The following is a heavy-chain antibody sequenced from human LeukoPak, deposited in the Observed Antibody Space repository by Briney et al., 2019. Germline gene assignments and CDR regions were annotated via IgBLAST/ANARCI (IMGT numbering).Heavy chain of an antibody. CDR3: ARDGISGSYL. CDR1: GGSIGSYY. D-gene: IGHD1-26*01. CDR2: MHIGGNT. V-gene: IGHV4-4*07. J-gene: IGHJ4*02. Sequence: SETLSLTCIVSGGSIGSYYWSWIRQPAGKGLESIWRMHIGGNTNYNPSLRSRVTMSLDTSKNPFSLKLTPVTAADTAVYYCARDGISGSYLWGQGTLVTVSS.